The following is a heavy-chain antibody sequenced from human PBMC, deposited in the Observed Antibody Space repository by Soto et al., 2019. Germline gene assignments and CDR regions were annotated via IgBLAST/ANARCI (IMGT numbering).Heavy chain of an antibody. CDR3: ASLNYARYNWFDP. V-gene: IGHV4-39*01. J-gene: IGHJ5*02. CDR1: GGSISSSSYY. D-gene: IGHD4-4*01. CDR2: IYYSGST. Sequence: SETLSLTCTVSGGSISSSSYYWGWIRQPPGKGLEWIGSIYYSGSTYYNPSLKSRVTISVDTSKNQFSLKLSSVTAADTAVYYCASLNYARYNWFDPWGQGTLVTVSS.